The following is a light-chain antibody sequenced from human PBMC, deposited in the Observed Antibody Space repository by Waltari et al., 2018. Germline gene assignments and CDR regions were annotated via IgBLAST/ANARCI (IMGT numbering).Light chain of an antibody. V-gene: IGLV8-61*01. CDR1: SGSVLTSDY. CDR2: KPD. Sequence: TVVTQEPSLSVSPGGTVTLTCGLTSGSVLTSDYPSWYQQTPGHAPRTLIYKPDTRSSGVSDRFSGSILGSKAALTVAGAQADDESDYYCVLYLNGGIWVFGGGTRLTVL. CDR3: VLYLNGGIWV. J-gene: IGLJ3*02.